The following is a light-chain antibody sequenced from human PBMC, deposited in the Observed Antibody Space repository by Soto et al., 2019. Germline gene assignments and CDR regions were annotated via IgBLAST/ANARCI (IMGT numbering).Light chain of an antibody. J-gene: IGLJ1*01. CDR2: DNN. V-gene: IGLV1-51*01. CDR3: GTWDSSLSAYV. CDR1: SSNIGNNY. Sequence: QSVLTQPPSVSAATGQKVTISCSGSSSNIGNNYVSWYQQLPGTAPKFLIYDNNKRPSGIPDRFSGSKSGTSATLGITGLQTGDEADYYCGTWDSSLSAYVFGTGTKVTVL.